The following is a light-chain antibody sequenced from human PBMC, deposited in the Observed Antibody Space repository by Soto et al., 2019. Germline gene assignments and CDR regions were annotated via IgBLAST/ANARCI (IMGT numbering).Light chain of an antibody. CDR3: CSYAGSYTYV. V-gene: IGLV2-11*01. J-gene: IGLJ1*01. Sequence: QSVLTQPRSVSGSPGQSVTISCTGTSSDIGDYNYVSWYQQHPGKAPKLMIYDVNKGPSGVPDRFSGSKSGNTASLTISGLQAEDEADYYCCSYAGSYTYVFGSGTKLTVL. CDR2: DVN. CDR1: SSDIGDYNY.